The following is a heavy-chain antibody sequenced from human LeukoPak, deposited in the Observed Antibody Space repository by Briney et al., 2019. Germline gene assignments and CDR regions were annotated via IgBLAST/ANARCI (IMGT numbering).Heavy chain of an antibody. CDR3: ARDRGGIVVVPAASDY. Sequence: GGSLRLSCEASGFTFSNYAMSWVRQAPGKGLEWVAVIWYDGSNKYYADSVKGRFTISRDNSKSTLYLQMNSLRAEDTAVYYCARDRGGIVVVPAASDYWGQGTLVTVSS. CDR1: GFTFSNYA. D-gene: IGHD2-2*01. V-gene: IGHV3-33*08. J-gene: IGHJ4*02. CDR2: IWYDGSNK.